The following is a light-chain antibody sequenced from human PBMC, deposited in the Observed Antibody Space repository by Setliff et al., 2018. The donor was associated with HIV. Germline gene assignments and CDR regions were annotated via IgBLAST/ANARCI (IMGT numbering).Light chain of an antibody. CDR1: SSDIGGYNY. V-gene: IGLV2-14*03. CDR2: DVS. Sequence: QSVLTQPASVSGSPGQSITISCTGTSSDIGGYNYVSWYQQHPDKAPKLIIYDVSNRPSGVSNRSSGSKSGNTASLTISGLQAEDEADYYCSSYRSSSTPYVFGTGTKVTVL. J-gene: IGLJ1*01. CDR3: SSYRSSSTPYV.